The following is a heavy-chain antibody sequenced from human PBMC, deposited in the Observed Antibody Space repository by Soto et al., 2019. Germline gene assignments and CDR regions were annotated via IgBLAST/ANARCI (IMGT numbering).Heavy chain of an antibody. Sequence: QVRLQESGPGLVKPSETLSLTCTVSGGSINSYYWSWIRQPPGKGLEWIGYIYYSGSTKNNPSLKSRVTISMDTSKNQFSLKLSSVPAADTAVYYCARHFGDDYGDYLYDFWGQGTLVTVSS. V-gene: IGHV4-59*08. D-gene: IGHD4-17*01. CDR3: ARHFGDDYGDYLYDF. CDR1: GGSINSYY. J-gene: IGHJ4*02. CDR2: IYYSGST.